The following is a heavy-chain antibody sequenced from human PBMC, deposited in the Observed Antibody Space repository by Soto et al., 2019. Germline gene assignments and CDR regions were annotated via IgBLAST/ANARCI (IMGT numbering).Heavy chain of an antibody. D-gene: IGHD3-22*01. CDR3: ARSRGSSGWSDH. CDR1: NGSISSYY. V-gene: IGHV4-59*01. CDR2: VYYTGST. J-gene: IGHJ5*02. Sequence: QVQLQESGPGLVKPSETLSLTCTVSNGSISSYYWSWIRQPPGKGLEWIGYVYYTGSTNYNPSLKSRATISVDTSKNQFSLNVNSVTTVDTAVYYCARSRGSSGWSDHWGQGTLVTVSS.